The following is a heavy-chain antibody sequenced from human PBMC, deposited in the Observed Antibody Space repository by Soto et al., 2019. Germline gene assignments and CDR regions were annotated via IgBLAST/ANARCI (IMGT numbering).Heavy chain of an antibody. CDR2: ISGSGGDT. V-gene: IGHV3-23*01. Sequence: PGGSLRLSCVASGFTFCSYSMSWVRQAPGKGLECVSSISGSGGDTFYAASVKGRFTISRDNSKNTLYLQMTSLRAEDTALYYCAKDSALPYSGSYFDYWGQGILVTVSS. CDR3: AKDSALPYSGSYFDY. J-gene: IGHJ4*02. CDR1: GFTFCSYS. D-gene: IGHD1-26*01.